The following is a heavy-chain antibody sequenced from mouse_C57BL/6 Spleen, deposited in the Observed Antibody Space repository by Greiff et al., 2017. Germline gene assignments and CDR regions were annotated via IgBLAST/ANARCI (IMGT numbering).Heavy chain of an antibody. V-gene: IGHV5-4*01. CDR3: ARDLRDYYGSSQYYYAMDY. CDR1: GFTFSSYA. D-gene: IGHD1-1*01. Sequence: EVQLVESGGGLVKPGGSLKLSCAASGFTFSSYAMSWVRQTPEKRLEWVATISDGGSYTYYPDNVKGRFTISRDNAKNNLYLQMSHLKSEDTAMYYCARDLRDYYGSSQYYYAMDYWGQGTSVTVSS. J-gene: IGHJ4*01. CDR2: ISDGGSYT.